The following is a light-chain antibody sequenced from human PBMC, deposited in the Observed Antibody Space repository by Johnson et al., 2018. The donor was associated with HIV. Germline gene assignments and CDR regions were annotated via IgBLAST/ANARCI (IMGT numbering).Light chain of an antibody. Sequence: QSVLTQPPSVSAAPGQKVTISCSGSSSNIGNNYVSWYQQLPGTAPKLLIYENNKRPSGIPDRFSGSKSGTSATLGITGLQTGDAADYYSGTWDSSLSGVFGTGTKVTVL. CDR1: SSNIGNNY. CDR3: GTWDSSLSGV. CDR2: ENN. J-gene: IGLJ1*01. V-gene: IGLV1-51*02.